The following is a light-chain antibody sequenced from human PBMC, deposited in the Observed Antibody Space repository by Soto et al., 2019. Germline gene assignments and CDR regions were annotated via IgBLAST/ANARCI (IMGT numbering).Light chain of an antibody. CDR1: QSVSSY. V-gene: IGKV3-11*01. Sequence: EIVLTQSPATLSLSPGERATLSCRASQSVSSYLAWYQQKPGQAPRLLIYDASNRATGIPARFSGSGSGTGFTLTISSLEPEDFAVYYCQQRSNWPRGTSGQGTKVEIK. CDR3: QQRSNWPRGT. CDR2: DAS. J-gene: IGKJ1*01.